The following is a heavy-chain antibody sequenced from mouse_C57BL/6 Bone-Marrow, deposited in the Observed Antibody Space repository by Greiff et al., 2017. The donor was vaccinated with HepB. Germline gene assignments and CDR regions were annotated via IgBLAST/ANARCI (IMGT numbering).Heavy chain of an antibody. J-gene: IGHJ2*01. V-gene: IGHV1-64*01. CDR1: GYTFTSYW. CDR2: IHPNSGST. D-gene: IGHD1-1*02. Sequence: QVQLQQPGAELVKPGASVKLSCKASGYTFTSYWMHWVKQRPGQGLEWIGMIHPNSGSTNYNEKFKSKATLTVDKSSSTAYMQLCSLTSEDSAVYYCARMAVVPYYFDYWGQGTTLTVSS. CDR3: ARMAVVPYYFDY.